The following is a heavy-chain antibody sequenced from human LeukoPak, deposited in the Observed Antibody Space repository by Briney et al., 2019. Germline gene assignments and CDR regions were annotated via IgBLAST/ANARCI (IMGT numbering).Heavy chain of an antibody. D-gene: IGHD6-13*01. CDR1: GVYMSNHY. CDR3: ASRPGGSTWYGVFDF. CDR2: IYDSETT. V-gene: IGHV4-59*11. Sequence: PSETLSLTCTVSGVYMSNHYWSWIRQSPGRGLEWIGYIYDSETTNYNPSLKSRVTMSVDTSKSHFFLNLHSVTAADTALYYCASRPGGSTWYGVFDFWSRGTLVTVSS. J-gene: IGHJ4*02.